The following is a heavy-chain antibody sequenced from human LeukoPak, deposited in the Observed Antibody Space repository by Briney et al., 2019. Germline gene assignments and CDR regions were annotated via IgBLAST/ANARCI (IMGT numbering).Heavy chain of an antibody. CDR1: GFTFSTYT. CDR2: ISTSSIYI. J-gene: IGHJ4*02. Sequence: PGGSLRLSCAASGFTFSTYTMNWVLQAPGKGLEWVSSISTSSIYIYYADSLKGRFTISRDNAKNSLYLQMSSLRAEDTAMYYCARSLWFGDSNLDYWGQGTLVTVSS. D-gene: IGHD3-10*01. V-gene: IGHV3-21*01. CDR3: ARSLWFGDSNLDY.